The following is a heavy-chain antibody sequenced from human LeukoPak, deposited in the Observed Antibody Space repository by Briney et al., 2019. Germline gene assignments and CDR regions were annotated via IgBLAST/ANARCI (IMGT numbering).Heavy chain of an antibody. Sequence: MPSETLSLTCTVSGGSISSSSYYWGWIRQPPGKGLEWIGTIYYSGSTYYNPSLKSRVTISVDTSKNQFSLKLSSVTAADTAVYYCARDKGYCSSTSCGGSNWFDPWGQGTLVTVSS. J-gene: IGHJ5*02. CDR2: IYYSGST. CDR1: GGSISSSSYY. V-gene: IGHV4-39*07. D-gene: IGHD2-2*01. CDR3: ARDKGYCSSTSCGGSNWFDP.